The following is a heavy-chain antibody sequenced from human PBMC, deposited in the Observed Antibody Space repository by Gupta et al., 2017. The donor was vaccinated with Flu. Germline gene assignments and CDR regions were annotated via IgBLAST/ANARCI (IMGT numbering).Heavy chain of an antibody. CDR2: IYYSGST. CDR3: ARRRSYGYDYYYYYMDV. D-gene: IGHD5-18*01. J-gene: IGHJ6*03. CDR1: GGSISSYY. Sequence: QVQLQESGPGLVKPSETLSLTCTVSGGSISSYYWSWIRQPPGKGLEWIGYIYYSGSTNYNPSLKSRVTISVDTSKNQFSLKLSSVTAADTAVYYCARRRSYGYDYYYYYMDVWGKGTTVTVSS. V-gene: IGHV4-59*08.